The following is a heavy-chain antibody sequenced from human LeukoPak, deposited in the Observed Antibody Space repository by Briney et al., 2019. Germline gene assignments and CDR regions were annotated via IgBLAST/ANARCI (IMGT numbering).Heavy chain of an antibody. CDR1: GFTFSNYW. Sequence: GGSLRLSCAASGFTFSNYWMHWVRQAPGKGPVWVSRIKSDGSSTRFADSVQGRFTISRDNGKNTVYLQMNSLRAEDTAVYYCARGGDTSNWYPGYFDYWGQRALVTVSS. CDR2: IKSDGSST. CDR3: ARGGDTSNWYPGYFDY. J-gene: IGHJ4*02. D-gene: IGHD6-13*01. V-gene: IGHV3-74*01.